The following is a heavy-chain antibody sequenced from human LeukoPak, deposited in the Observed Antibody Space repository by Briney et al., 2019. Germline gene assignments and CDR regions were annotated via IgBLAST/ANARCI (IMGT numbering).Heavy chain of an antibody. D-gene: IGHD2-2*01. Sequence: SETLSLTCAVYGGSFSGYYWSWIRQPPGKGLEWIGEINHSGSTNYNPSLKSRVTISVDTSKNQFSLKLSSVTAADTAVYYCARLCSSTSCIWGYYYGLDVWGRGATVTVSS. J-gene: IGHJ6*02. CDR1: GGSFSGYY. CDR2: INHSGST. CDR3: ARLCSSTSCIWGYYYGLDV. V-gene: IGHV4-34*01.